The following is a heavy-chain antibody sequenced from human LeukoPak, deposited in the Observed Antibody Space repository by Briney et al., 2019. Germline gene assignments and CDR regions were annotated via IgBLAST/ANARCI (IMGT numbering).Heavy chain of an antibody. CDR1: GGTFSSYA. D-gene: IGHD3-22*01. CDR3: ARVGYYDSSGYYHFDY. V-gene: IGHV1-69*13. Sequence: GASVTVSCTASGGTFSSYAISWVRQAPGQGLEWMGGIIPIFGTANYAQKFQGRVTITADESTSTAYMELSSLRSEDTAVYYCARVGYYDSSGYYHFDYWGQGTLVTVSS. CDR2: IIPIFGTA. J-gene: IGHJ4*02.